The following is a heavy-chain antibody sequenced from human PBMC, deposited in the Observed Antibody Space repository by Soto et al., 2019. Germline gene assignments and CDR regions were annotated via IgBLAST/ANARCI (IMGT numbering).Heavy chain of an antibody. V-gene: IGHV3-72*01. J-gene: IGHJ4*02. CDR3: VRVGGGIASYCFHFDF. D-gene: IGHD2-15*01. Sequence: DVQLVESGGGLVQPGGSLRLSCAASGFTCSDHYMDWVRQAPGKGLEWVGRTRNKANSYTTEYAASVKGRFIVSRDDSKNSLYLQMTSLKTEDTAVYYCVRVGGGIASYCFHFDFWGQGSLVTVSS. CDR1: GFTCSDHY. CDR2: TRNKANSYTT.